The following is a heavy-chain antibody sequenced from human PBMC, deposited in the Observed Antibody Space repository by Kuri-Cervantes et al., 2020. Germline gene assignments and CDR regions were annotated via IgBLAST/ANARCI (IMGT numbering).Heavy chain of an antibody. J-gene: IGHJ2*01. CDR2: ITPIFGTA. Sequence: SVKVSCKASGYTFTSYAISWVRQAPGQGLEWMGGITPIFGTANYAQKFQGRVTITADKSTSTAYMELSSLRSEDTAVYYCAASGSDDYGDYVSGWYFDLWGRGTLVTVSS. D-gene: IGHD4-17*01. CDR3: AASGSDDYGDYVSGWYFDL. CDR1: GYTFTSYA. V-gene: IGHV1-69*06.